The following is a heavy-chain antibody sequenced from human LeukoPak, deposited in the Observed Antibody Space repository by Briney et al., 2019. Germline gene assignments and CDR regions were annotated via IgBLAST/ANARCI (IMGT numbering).Heavy chain of an antibody. Sequence: TSETLSLTCAVYGGSFSGYYWSWIGQPPGKGLEWIGEINHSGSTNYNPSLKSRVTISVDTSKNQFSLKLSSVTAADTAVYYCASLYGEGYYFDYWGQGTLVTVSS. CDR1: GGSFSGYY. D-gene: IGHD4/OR15-4a*01. CDR2: INHSGST. V-gene: IGHV4-34*01. J-gene: IGHJ4*02. CDR3: ASLYGEGYYFDY.